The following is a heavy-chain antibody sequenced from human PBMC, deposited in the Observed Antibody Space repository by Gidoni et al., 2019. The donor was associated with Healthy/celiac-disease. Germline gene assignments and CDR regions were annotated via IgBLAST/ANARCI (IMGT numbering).Heavy chain of an antibody. CDR3: ARDLRTGTELGFDY. Sequence: QVQLQEPGPGLVKPSGTPSLTCAVSGGSISSSNWWSWVRQPPGTGLEWIGEIYRSGSTNYNPSLKSRVTISVDKSKNQFSLKLSSVTAADTAVYYCARDLRTGTELGFDYWGQGTLVTVSS. CDR1: GGSISSSNW. J-gene: IGHJ4*02. CDR2: IYRSGST. V-gene: IGHV4-4*02. D-gene: IGHD1-1*01.